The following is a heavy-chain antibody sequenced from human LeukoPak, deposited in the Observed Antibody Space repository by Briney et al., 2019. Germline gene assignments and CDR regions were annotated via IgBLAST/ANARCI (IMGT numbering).Heavy chain of an antibody. D-gene: IGHD3-22*01. CDR3: ARGMYYYDSSGYYAQDYYYYMDV. V-gene: IGHV1-18*01. J-gene: IGHJ6*03. CDR2: ISAYNGNT. CDR1: GYTFTSYG. Sequence: GASVKVSCKASGYTFTSYGISWVRQAPGQGLEWMGWISAYNGNTNYAQKLQGRVTMTTDTSTSTAYMELRSLRSDDTAVYYCARGMYYYDSSGYYAQDYYYYMDVWGKGTTVTISS.